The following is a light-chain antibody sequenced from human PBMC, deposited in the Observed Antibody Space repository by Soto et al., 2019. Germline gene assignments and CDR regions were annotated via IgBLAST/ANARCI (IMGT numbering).Light chain of an antibody. Sequence: EIVMTQSPATLSVSPGERATLSCRASQSVSSNLAWYQQKPGQAPRLLIYGASARATGVPARFSGSGSGTDFTLTISSLQSEDFAVYYCQQRSNWPGTFGPGTKVDIK. CDR2: GAS. V-gene: IGKV3-15*01. J-gene: IGKJ3*01. CDR3: QQRSNWPGT. CDR1: QSVSSN.